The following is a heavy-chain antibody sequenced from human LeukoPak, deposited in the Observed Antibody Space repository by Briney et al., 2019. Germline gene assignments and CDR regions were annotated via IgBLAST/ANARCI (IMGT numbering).Heavy chain of an antibody. CDR2: IIPIFGTA. J-gene: IGHJ4*02. Sequence: ASVKVSCKASGGTFSSYAISWVRQAPGQGLEWMGGIIPIFGTANYAQKFQGRVTITTDESTSTAYMELSSLRSEDTAVYYCARAYYYDSSGYYYLDYWGQGTLVTVSS. V-gene: IGHV1-69*05. CDR1: GGTFSSYA. D-gene: IGHD3-22*01. CDR3: ARAYYYDSSGYYYLDY.